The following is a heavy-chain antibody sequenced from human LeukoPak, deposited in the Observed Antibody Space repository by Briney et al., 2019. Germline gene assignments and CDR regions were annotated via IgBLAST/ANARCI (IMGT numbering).Heavy chain of an antibody. CDR2: IYTSGST. CDR3: ARDLSSVVVPAIFDP. V-gene: IGHV4-4*07. CDR1: GGSISSYY. Sequence: SETLSLTCTVSGGSISSYYWSWIRQPAGRGLEWIGRIYTSGSTNYNPSLKSRVTLSVDTSKNQFSLKLSSVTAADTAVYYCARDLSSVVVPAIFDPWGQGTLVTVSS. J-gene: IGHJ5*02. D-gene: IGHD2-2*01.